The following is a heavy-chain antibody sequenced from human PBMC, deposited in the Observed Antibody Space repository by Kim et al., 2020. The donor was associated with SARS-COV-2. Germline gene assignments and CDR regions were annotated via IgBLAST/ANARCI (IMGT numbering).Heavy chain of an antibody. CDR2: IIPIFGTA. CDR3: ASSSGWYGDYYYGMDV. Sequence: SVKVSCKASGGTFSSYAISWVRQAPGQGLEWMGGIIPIFGTANYAQKFQGRVTITADESTSTAYMELSSLRSEDTAVYYCASSSGWYGDYYYGMDVWGQGTTVTVSS. D-gene: IGHD6-19*01. J-gene: IGHJ6*02. V-gene: IGHV1-69*13. CDR1: GGTFSSYA.